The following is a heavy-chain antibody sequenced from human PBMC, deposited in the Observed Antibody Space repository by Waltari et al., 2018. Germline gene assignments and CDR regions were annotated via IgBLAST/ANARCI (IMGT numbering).Heavy chain of an antibody. Sequence: QVQLVQSGAEVKKPGSSVKVSCKASGGTFNNDAISWVRQAPRQGLEWMGRIIPSLNLTSYAQRCQGRVTMTADKSTTTDYMELSSLSSADTAVYYCARARGELADFDFWGQGTQVTVSS. CDR3: ARARGELADFDF. CDR1: GGTFNNDA. J-gene: IGHJ4*02. V-gene: IGHV1-69*04. CDR2: IIPSLNLT. D-gene: IGHD3-10*01.